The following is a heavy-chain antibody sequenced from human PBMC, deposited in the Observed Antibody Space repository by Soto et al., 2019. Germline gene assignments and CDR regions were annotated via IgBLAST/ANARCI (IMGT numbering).Heavy chain of an antibody. Sequence: GESLKISCAASGFTFDDYAMHWVRQAPGKGLEWVSLISGDGGSTYYADSVKGRFTISRDNSKNSLYLQMNSLRTEDTALYYCAKDPPDSSGYYYWFDPWGQGTLVTVSS. V-gene: IGHV3-43*02. D-gene: IGHD3-22*01. J-gene: IGHJ5*02. CDR1: GFTFDDYA. CDR2: ISGDGGST. CDR3: AKDPPDSSGYYYWFDP.